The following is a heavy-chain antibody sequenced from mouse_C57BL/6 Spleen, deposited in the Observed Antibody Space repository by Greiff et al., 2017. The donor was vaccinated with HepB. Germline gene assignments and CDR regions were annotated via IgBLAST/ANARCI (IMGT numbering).Heavy chain of an antibody. D-gene: IGHD1-1*01. Sequence: VKLQESGAELVKPGASVKLSCKASGYTFTEYTIHWVKQRSGQGLEWIGWFYPGSGSIKYNEKFKDKATLTADKSSSTVYMELSRLTSEDSAVYFCARHEEGYYYGSSFDYWGQGTTLTVSS. CDR3: ARHEEGYYYGSSFDY. V-gene: IGHV1-62-2*01. J-gene: IGHJ2*01. CDR1: GYTFTEYT. CDR2: FYPGSGSI.